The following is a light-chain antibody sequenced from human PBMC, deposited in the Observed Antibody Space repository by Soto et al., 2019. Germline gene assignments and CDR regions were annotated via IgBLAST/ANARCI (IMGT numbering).Light chain of an antibody. CDR2: DAS. CDR3: HHYENLGA. V-gene: IGKV1-33*01. CDR1: QNISNY. J-gene: IGKJ1*01. Sequence: IERTSRSSPLNETVRNNVTITCQTKQNISNYINWYQQKPGRAHKLLIYDASNWEAGVPTMFSGSGCGKEITFSSSRLPAEDIAKYYCHHYENLGAFGQGTKVDIK.